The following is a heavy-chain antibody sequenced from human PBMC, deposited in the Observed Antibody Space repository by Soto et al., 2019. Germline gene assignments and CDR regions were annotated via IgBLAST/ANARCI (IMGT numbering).Heavy chain of an antibody. CDR2: ISAYNGNT. Sequence: GASVKVSCKASGYTFTSYGISWVRQAPGQGFEWMGWISAYNGNTNYAQKHQGRVTMTTDTSTSTAYMELRSLRSDDTAVYYCARLSGSIQDRWFDPWGQGTLATVSS. V-gene: IGHV1-18*01. D-gene: IGHD1-26*01. CDR1: GYTFTSYG. CDR3: ARLSGSIQDRWFDP. J-gene: IGHJ5*02.